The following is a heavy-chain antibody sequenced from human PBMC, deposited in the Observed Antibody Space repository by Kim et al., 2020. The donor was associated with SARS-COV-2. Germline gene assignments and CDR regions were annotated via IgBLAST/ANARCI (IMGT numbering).Heavy chain of an antibody. CDR2: ISYDGSNK. CDR3: AKFALTGTATAADY. CDR1: GFTFSSYG. V-gene: IGHV3-30*18. Sequence: GSLRLSCAASGFTFSSYGMHWVRQAPGKGLEWVAVISYDGSNKYYADSVKGRFTISRDNSKNTLYLQMNSLRAEDTAVYYCAKFALTGTATAADYWGQGTLVTVSS. J-gene: IGHJ4*02. D-gene: IGHD1-20*01.